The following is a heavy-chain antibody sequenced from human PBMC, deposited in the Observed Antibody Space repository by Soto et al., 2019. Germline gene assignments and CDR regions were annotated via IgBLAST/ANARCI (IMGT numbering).Heavy chain of an antibody. J-gene: IGHJ6*02. D-gene: IGHD3-16*01. Sequence: PSETLSLTCDVYGGSFSGFYWSWIRQPPGKGLEWLGEISHTGTTNYNPSLKSRVIISADTSKNQLSLKLTSVTAADTAVYYCATEVKTYHFNAMDVWGQGTTVTVSS. CDR2: ISHTGTT. V-gene: IGHV4-34*01. CDR1: GGSFSGFY. CDR3: ATEVKTYHFNAMDV.